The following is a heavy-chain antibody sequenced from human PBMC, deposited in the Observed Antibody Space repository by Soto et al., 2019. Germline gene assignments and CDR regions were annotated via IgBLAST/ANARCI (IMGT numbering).Heavy chain of an antibody. D-gene: IGHD2-21*01. J-gene: IGHJ3*02. V-gene: IGHV3-15*01. CDR1: GFTFSNAW. Sequence: PGGSLRLSCAASGFTFSNAWMSWVRQAPGKGLEWVGRIKSKTDGGTTDYAAPVKGRFTISRDDSKTTLYLQMNSLKTEDTAVHYSTTTDDCWGLDMWGQGTMVTVSS. CDR3: TTTDDCWGLDM. CDR2: IKSKTDGGTT.